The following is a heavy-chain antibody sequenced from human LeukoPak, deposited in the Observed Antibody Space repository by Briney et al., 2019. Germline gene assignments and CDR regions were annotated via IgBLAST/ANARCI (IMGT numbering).Heavy chain of an antibody. CDR3: ARDNYDSSGYYYGASVFDY. CDR1: GGSTSSYY. V-gene: IGHV4-59*01. Sequence: SETLSLTCTVSGGSTSSYYWSWIRQPPGKGLEWIGYIFYSGSTNYNPSLKSRVTISVDTSKNQFSLKLSSVTAADTAVYYCARDNYDSSGYYYGASVFDYWGQGTLVTVSS. CDR2: IFYSGST. D-gene: IGHD3-22*01. J-gene: IGHJ4*02.